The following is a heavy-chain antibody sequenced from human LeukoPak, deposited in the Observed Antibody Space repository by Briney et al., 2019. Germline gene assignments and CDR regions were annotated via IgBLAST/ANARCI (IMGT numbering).Heavy chain of an antibody. CDR3: ARDLGNYYGSGSYYY. J-gene: IGHJ4*02. V-gene: IGHV1-69*13. D-gene: IGHD3-10*01. CDR1: GGTFSSYA. Sequence: SVEVSCKASGGTFSSYAISWVRQAPGQGLEWMGGIIPIFGTANYAQKFQGRVTITADESTSTAYMELSSLRSEDTAVYYCARDLGNYYGSGSYYYWGQGTLVTVSS. CDR2: IIPIFGTA.